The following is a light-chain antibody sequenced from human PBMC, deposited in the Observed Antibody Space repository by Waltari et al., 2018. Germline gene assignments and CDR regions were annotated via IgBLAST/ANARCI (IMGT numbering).Light chain of an antibody. V-gene: IGKV1-33*01. Sequence: DIQMTQSPSSLSASVGDRVTITCQASQDISNYLNWYQQKPGKAPKLLIYDASNLETGVPSRFSGSGSGTDFTFTIISLQPEDIATYYCQQYDNRPPFTFGPGTKVDIK. CDR3: QQYDNRPPFT. J-gene: IGKJ3*01. CDR2: DAS. CDR1: QDISNY.